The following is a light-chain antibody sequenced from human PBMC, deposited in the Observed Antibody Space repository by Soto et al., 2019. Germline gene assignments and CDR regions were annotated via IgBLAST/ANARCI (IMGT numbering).Light chain of an antibody. Sequence: EIVMTQSPATLSVSPGERSTLACMPSQSVSNDLAWYQQTPGQAPRXXIYGASTRATGIPVRFSGRASGTEFTLTNNNLQSEDWAVYYFQRYYNWPLTFGGGA. J-gene: IGKJ4*01. CDR3: QRYYNWPLT. CDR2: GAS. CDR1: QSVSND. V-gene: IGKV3-15*01.